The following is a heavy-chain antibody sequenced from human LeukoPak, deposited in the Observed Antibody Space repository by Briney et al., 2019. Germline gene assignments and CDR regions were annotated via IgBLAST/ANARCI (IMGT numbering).Heavy chain of an antibody. J-gene: IGHJ4*02. CDR1: AFTFTAYL. V-gene: IGHV3-30-3*01. Sequence: PGRSLRLSCAPSAFTFTAYLIHWVRQAPGKGLEWVAVMSSDGNAMFYADSVKGRLTISRNNSKNPLYLQMNSLRAEDTAVYYCVRESEYYFDHSASFDYWGLGTLVTVSS. CDR2: MSSDGNAM. CDR3: VRESEYYFDHSASFDY. D-gene: IGHD3-22*01.